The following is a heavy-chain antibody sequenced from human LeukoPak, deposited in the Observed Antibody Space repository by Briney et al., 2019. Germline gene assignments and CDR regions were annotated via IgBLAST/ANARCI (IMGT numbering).Heavy chain of an antibody. CDR3: ARHGNDILAPDGFDI. CDR1: GGSISSSSYY. V-gene: IGHV4-39*01. J-gene: IGHJ3*02. Sequence: SETLSLTCTVSGGSISSSSYYWGWIRQPPGKGLEWIGSMYYSGSTYYNQSLKSRVTISVDTCKNQFSLKLSSVTAADTAVYYCARHGNDILAPDGFDIWGQGTMVTVSS. CDR2: MYYSGST. D-gene: IGHD3-9*01.